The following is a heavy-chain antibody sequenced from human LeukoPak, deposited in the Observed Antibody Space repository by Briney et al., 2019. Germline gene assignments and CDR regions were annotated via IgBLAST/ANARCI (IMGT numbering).Heavy chain of an antibody. CDR2: IYYSGST. V-gene: IGHV4-39*01. J-gene: IGHJ4*02. D-gene: IGHD3-10*01. CDR1: GGSISSSSYY. Sequence: SETLSLTCTVSGGSISSSSYYWGWIRQPPGKGLEWIGSIYYSGSTYYNPSLKSRVTISVDTSKNQFSLKLSSVTAADTAVYYCARPKDYYGSGTNFFDYWGQGTLVTVSS. CDR3: ARPKDYYGSGTNFFDY.